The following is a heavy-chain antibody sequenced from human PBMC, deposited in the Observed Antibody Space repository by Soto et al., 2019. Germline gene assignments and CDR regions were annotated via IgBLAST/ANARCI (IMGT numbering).Heavy chain of an antibody. CDR1: GGPFSRYT. CDR2: IIPILGSA. D-gene: IGHD3-22*01. V-gene: IGHV1-69*08. CDR3: AIPDYNDRSPYYYDY. J-gene: IGHJ4*02. Sequence: SVKVSCKASGGPFSRYTICWVRQAPGQGLEWMGRIIPILGSANYAQNFQGRVTITADKSTSTAYMELSSLRSEDTAVYYCAIPDYNDRSPYYYDYWGQGTLVTVSS.